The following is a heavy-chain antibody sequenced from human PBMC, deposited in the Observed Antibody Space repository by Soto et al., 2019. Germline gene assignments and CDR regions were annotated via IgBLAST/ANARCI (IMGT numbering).Heavy chain of an antibody. J-gene: IGHJ4*02. D-gene: IGHD6-13*01. CDR2: IYYSGST. CDR3: ARDVAAAGREGY. CDR1: DGSISSCDYY. Sequence: PSETLSLTCTVSDGSISSCDYYWSWIRQPPGKGLEWIGYIYYSGSTYYNPSLKSRVTISVDTSKNQFSLKLSSVTAADTAVYYCARDVAAAGREGYWGQVTLVTLSS. V-gene: IGHV4-30-4*01.